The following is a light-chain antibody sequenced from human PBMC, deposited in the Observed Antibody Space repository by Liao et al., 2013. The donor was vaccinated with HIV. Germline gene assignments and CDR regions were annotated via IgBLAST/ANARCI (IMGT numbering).Light chain of an antibody. CDR1: KLGDKY. V-gene: IGLV3-1*01. J-gene: IGLJ3*02. CDR2: QDS. CDR3: QTWDSSAYWV. Sequence: SYELTQPPSVSVSPGQTASITCSGDKLGDKYAWWYQQKPGQSPVLVIYQDSKRPSGIPERFSASKSGNTATLTISETQPLDEADYYCQTWDSSAYWVFGGGTKLTVL.